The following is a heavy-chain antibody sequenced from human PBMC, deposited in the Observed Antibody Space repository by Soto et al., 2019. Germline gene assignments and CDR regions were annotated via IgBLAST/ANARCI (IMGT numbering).Heavy chain of an antibody. CDR3: ARLIAPCIGNWFDP. D-gene: IGHD6-13*01. CDR1: GFTLTNYG. CDR2: ISVNNGDT. J-gene: IGHJ5*02. V-gene: IGHV1-18*01. Sequence: QVQLVQSGTEGERPGASVRVACKASGFTLTNYGFTWLGQAPGQGLEWMGWISVNNGDTNNAQKLQARVTMTTDTSTRTVYMEMRSLTSDDTAVYYCARLIAPCIGNWFDPWGQGTLVTVSS.